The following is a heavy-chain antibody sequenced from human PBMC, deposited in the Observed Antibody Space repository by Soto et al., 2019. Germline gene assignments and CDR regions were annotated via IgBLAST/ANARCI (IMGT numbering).Heavy chain of an antibody. CDR2: ISPGGDTT. Sequence: EVQLLESGGGLVQPGGSLRLSCAASGFPFSSYAMGWVRQPPGKGLEWVSVISPGGDTTYYANPMKGRFTISRDNSKNIRYLQVNSLRAEDTAVYYCATQDFRGTTGTTWGQGTLVTVSS. J-gene: IGHJ4*02. D-gene: IGHD1-1*01. CDR3: ATQDFRGTTGTT. CDR1: GFPFSSYA. V-gene: IGHV3-23*01.